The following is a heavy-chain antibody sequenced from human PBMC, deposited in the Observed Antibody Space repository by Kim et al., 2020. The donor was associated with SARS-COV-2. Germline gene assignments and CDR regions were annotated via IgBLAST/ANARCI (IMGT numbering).Heavy chain of an antibody. CDR3: TTVNYRDGYNF. V-gene: IGHV3-15*01. J-gene: IGHJ4*02. Sequence: TDYAAPVKGRFTISRDDSKNTLYLQMNSLKTEDTAVYYCTTVNYRDGYNFGGQGTLVTVSS. D-gene: IGHD5-12*01. CDR2: T.